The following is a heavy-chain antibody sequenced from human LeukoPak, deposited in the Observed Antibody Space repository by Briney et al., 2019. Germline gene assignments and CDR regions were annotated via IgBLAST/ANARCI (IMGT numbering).Heavy chain of an antibody. D-gene: IGHD3-3*01. Sequence: ASVKVSCKASGYTFTSYGISWVRQAPGQGLEWMGWISAYNGNTNYAQKLQGRVTMTTDTSTSTAYMELRSLRSDDTAVYYCARNGGDTLLARWSGYPFDYWGQETLVTVSS. CDR2: ISAYNGNT. CDR1: GYTFTSYG. J-gene: IGHJ4*02. V-gene: IGHV1-18*01. CDR3: ARNGGDTLLARWSGYPFDY.